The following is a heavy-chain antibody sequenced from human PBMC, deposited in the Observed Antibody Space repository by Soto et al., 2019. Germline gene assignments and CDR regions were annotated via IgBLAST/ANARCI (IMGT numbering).Heavy chain of an antibody. CDR3: ARRGSGSYSDY. CDR1: GGSISSSSYY. J-gene: IGHJ4*02. CDR2: IYYSGST. Sequence: SETLSLTCTVSGGSISSSSYYWGWIRQPPGKGLEWIGSIYYSGSTYYNPSLKSRVTISVDTSKNQFSLKLSSVTAADTAVYYCARRGSGSYSDYWGQGSLVTVSS. V-gene: IGHV4-39*01. D-gene: IGHD3-10*01.